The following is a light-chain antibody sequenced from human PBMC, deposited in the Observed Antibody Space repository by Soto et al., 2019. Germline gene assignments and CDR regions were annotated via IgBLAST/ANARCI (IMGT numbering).Light chain of an antibody. CDR1: QNIVTN. Sequence: EIVMTQSPVTLSVSPGERATLSCRASQNIVTNLAWYQQKPGQAPRLLIYDASNRATGIPARFSGSGSGTDFTLTISSLEPEDFAVYYCQQRSNWPPEITFGQGTRLEIK. CDR3: QQRSNWPPEIT. J-gene: IGKJ5*01. CDR2: DAS. V-gene: IGKV3-11*01.